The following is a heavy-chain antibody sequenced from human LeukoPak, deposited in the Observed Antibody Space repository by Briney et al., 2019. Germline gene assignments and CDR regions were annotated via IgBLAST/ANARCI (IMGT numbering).Heavy chain of an antibody. CDR1: GGSFSGYY. CDR3: ASARIVGATRKRRDDY. J-gene: IGHJ4*02. D-gene: IGHD1-26*01. Sequence: SETLSLTCAVYGGSFSGYYWSWIRQPPGKGLEWIGEINHSGSTNYNPSLKSRVTISVDTSKNQFSLKLSSVTAADTAVYYCASARIVGATRKRRDDYWGQGTLVTVSS. V-gene: IGHV4-34*01. CDR2: INHSGST.